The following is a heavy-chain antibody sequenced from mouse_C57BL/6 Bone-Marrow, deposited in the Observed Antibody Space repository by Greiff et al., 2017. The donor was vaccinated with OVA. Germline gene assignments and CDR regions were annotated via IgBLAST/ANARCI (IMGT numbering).Heavy chain of an antibody. D-gene: IGHD1-1*01. V-gene: IGHV1-7*01. CDR3: ANLLLRSYYFDY. CDR2: LNPSSGYP. CDR1: GYTFTSYW. J-gene: IGHJ2*01. Sequence: VQLQQSGAELAKPGASVKLSCKASGYTFTSYWMHWVTQRPGQGLEWIGYLNPSSGYPKYYPKFKDKATLTSDKSSSTAYMQLSSLTYEDSAVYYCANLLLRSYYFDYWGQGATLTVSS.